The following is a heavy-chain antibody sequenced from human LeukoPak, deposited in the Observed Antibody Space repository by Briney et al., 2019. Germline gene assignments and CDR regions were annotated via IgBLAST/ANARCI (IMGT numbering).Heavy chain of an antibody. CDR2: ITGSGPYM. CDR3: AKRISSGWSYYFDY. V-gene: IGHV3-21*04. CDR1: GFTFSTFA. J-gene: IGHJ4*02. D-gene: IGHD6-19*01. Sequence: GGSLRLSCAASGFTFSTFAMHWVRLSPGKGLEWVSSITGSGPYMLYADSVKHRFTISRDNTKNLLYLEMNSLRAEDTAVYYCAKRISSGWSYYFDYWGQGTLVTVSS.